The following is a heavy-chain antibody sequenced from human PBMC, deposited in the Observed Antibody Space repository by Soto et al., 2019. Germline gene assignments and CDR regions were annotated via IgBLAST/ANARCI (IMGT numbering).Heavy chain of an antibody. CDR1: GDSVSSNNVA. Sequence: SQTLSLTCGISGDSVSSNNVAWNWIRQSPSRGLEWLGRTFYRSEWYYDYAESVKGRITINPDTSKNQFSLQLNSVTPEDTAVYYCARDTGVYNNGWFVNFDYWGQGTLVTVSS. CDR2: TFYRSEWYY. CDR3: ARDTGVYNNGWFVNFDY. V-gene: IGHV6-1*01. J-gene: IGHJ4*02. D-gene: IGHD6-19*01.